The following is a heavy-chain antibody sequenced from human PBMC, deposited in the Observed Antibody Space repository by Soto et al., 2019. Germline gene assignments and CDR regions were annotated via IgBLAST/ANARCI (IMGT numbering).Heavy chain of an antibody. Sequence: GSLRLSCVASGQTFNRYWMSWVRQAPGKGLEWISALYDVDGTYYADSVKGRFTTSTDSSKTTVYLQMNGLRPDDTAVYYCASWHEREHAYDVWGRGTTVTVSS. CDR1: GQTFNRYW. V-gene: IGHV3-53*01. CDR3: ASWHEREHAYDV. CDR2: LYDVDGT. J-gene: IGHJ3*01. D-gene: IGHD1-1*01.